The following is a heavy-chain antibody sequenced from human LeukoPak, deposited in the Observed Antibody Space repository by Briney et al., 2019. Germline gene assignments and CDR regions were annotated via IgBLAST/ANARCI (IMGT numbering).Heavy chain of an antibody. V-gene: IGHV3-23*01. CDR2: ISGSGGST. CDR1: GFTFSSYA. CDR3: AKSHEGMLFLDY. D-gene: IGHD2-8*01. J-gene: IGHJ4*02. Sequence: GSLRLSCAASGFTFSSYAMSWVRQAPGKGLEWVSAISGSGGSTYYADSVKGRFTISRDNSKNTLYLQMNSLRAEDTAVYYCAKSHEGMLFLDYWGQGTLVTVSS.